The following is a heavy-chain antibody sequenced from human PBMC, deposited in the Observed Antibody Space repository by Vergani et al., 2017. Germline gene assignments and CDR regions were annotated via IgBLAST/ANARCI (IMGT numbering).Heavy chain of an antibody. Sequence: QVQLVETGGGVVQPGGSLRLYCATSGFSFNTYGAHWVRQAPGKGLELVAFIGYDGSIKYNVDSVKGRFTISRDNSKKTLSLQMRSLRADDTAVYYCAKDGRENSDYGYFDYWGQGTLVTVS. V-gene: IGHV3-30*02. D-gene: IGHD4-17*01. CDR2: IGYDGSIK. CDR1: GFSFNTYG. CDR3: AKDGRENSDYGYFDY. J-gene: IGHJ4*02.